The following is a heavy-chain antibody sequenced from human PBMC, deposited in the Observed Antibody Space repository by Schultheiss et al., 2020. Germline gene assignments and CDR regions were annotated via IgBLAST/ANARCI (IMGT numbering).Heavy chain of an antibody. CDR1: GFTFSSYE. Sequence: GGSLRLSCAASGFTFSSYEMNWVRQAPGKGLEWVSYISSSDSTIYYADSVKGRCSISRDNAKNSLYLQMNSLRAEDTAVYYCARGGSSKLTYYFDYWGQGTLVTVSS. V-gene: IGHV3-48*03. D-gene: IGHD1-26*01. CDR3: ARGGSSKLTYYFDY. CDR2: ISSSDSTI. J-gene: IGHJ4*02.